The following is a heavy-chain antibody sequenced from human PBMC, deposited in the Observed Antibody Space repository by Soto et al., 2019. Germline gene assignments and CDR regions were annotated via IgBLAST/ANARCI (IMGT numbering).Heavy chain of an antibody. CDR2: IDPSDSYT. D-gene: IGHD5-18*01. CDR3: ARHGDTAMDLYYYYGMDV. CDR1: GYSFTSYW. V-gene: IGHV5-10-1*01. J-gene: IGHJ6*02. Sequence: GESLKISCKGSGYSFTSYWISWVRQMPGKGLEWMGRIDPSDSYTNYSPSFQGHVTISADKSISTAYLQWSSLKASDTAMYYCARHGDTAMDLYYYYGMDVWGQGTTVTSP.